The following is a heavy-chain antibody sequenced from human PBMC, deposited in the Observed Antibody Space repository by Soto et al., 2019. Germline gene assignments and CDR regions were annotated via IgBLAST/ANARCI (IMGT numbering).Heavy chain of an antibody. V-gene: IGHV4-34*01. CDR2: INHSGST. Sequence: SETLSLTCAVYGGSFSGYYWSLIRQPPGKGLEWIGEINHSGSTNYNPSLKSRVTISVDTSKNQFSLKLSSVTAADTAVYYCARGRTYYYGSGSLPLDYWGQGTLVTVSS. CDR1: GGSFSGYY. D-gene: IGHD3-10*01. J-gene: IGHJ4*02. CDR3: ARGRTYYYGSGSLPLDY.